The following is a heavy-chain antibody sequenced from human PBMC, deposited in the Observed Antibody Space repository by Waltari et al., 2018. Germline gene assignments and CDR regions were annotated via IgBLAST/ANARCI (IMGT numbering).Heavy chain of an antibody. CDR2: ILKEGRYK. Sequence: QVQLVESGGGVVQPGRSLRLSCAASGFTFSSYAMHWVRQAPGKGLGWGAVILKEGRYKYYAASGKGRFTISRDNSKNTLYLQMNSLRAEDTAVYYCARERLKYNWNDVVDYWGQGTLVTVSS. D-gene: IGHD1-20*01. V-gene: IGHV3-30*01. J-gene: IGHJ4*02. CDR3: ARERLKYNWNDVVDY. CDR1: GFTFSSYA.